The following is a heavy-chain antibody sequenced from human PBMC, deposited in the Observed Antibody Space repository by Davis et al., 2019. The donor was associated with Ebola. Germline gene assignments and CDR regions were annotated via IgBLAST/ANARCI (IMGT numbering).Heavy chain of an antibody. CDR1: GFTFSSYA. Sequence: GESLKISCEASGFTFSSYAMSWVRQAPGKGLEWVSGISGSGGSTYYADSVKGRLTISRDNSKNTLDLQMNSLRAEDTAVYYCAKVLGGGLNSYGMDVWGQGTTVTVSS. V-gene: IGHV3-23*01. CDR3: AKVLGGGLNSYGMDV. D-gene: IGHD3-10*01. CDR2: ISGSGGST. J-gene: IGHJ6*02.